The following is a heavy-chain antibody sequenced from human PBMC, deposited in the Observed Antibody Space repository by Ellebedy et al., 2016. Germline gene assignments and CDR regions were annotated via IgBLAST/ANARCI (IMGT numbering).Heavy chain of an antibody. J-gene: IGHJ4*02. Sequence: GESLKISCAASGFTFDEYVMHWVRQAPGKGLESVSVIDWDGGSTYYADSVRGRFTISRGNSKNSLYLQMNSLRAEDSAFYYCAKVGYSYGYRHFDYWGQGTLVAVSS. CDR3: AKVGYSYGYRHFDY. CDR2: IDWDGGST. CDR1: GFTFDEYV. D-gene: IGHD5-18*01. V-gene: IGHV3-43D*03.